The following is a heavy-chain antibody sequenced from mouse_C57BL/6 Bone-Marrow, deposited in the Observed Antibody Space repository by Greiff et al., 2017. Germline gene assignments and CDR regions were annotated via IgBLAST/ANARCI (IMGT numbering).Heavy chain of an antibody. CDR2: ISSGGSYT. Sequence: EVQRVESGGDLVKPGGSLKLSCAASGFTFSSYGMSWVRQTPDKRLEWVATISSGGSYTSYPDSVKGRFTISRDNAKNTLYLQRSSLKSEDTAMYYWAGLLRSGRFAYWGQGTLVTVSA. D-gene: IGHD1-1*01. V-gene: IGHV5-6*01. CDR1: GFTFSSYG. J-gene: IGHJ3*01. CDR3: AGLLRSGRFAY.